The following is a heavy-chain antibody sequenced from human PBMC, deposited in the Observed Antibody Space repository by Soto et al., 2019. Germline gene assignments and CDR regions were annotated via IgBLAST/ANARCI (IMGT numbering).Heavy chain of an antibody. CDR3: AIRRYCSSTSCYVVPFDY. J-gene: IGHJ4*02. Sequence: SVKVSCKGAGGTFSSYTISWVRQAPGQGLEWMGRIIPILGIANYAQKFQGRVTITADKSTSTAYMELSSLRSEDTAVYYCAIRRYCSSTSCYVVPFDYWGQGTLVTVSS. V-gene: IGHV1-69*02. CDR2: IIPILGIA. CDR1: GGTFSSYT. D-gene: IGHD2-2*01.